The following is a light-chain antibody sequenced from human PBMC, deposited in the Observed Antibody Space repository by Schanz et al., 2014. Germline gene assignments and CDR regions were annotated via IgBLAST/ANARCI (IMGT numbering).Light chain of an antibody. CDR1: QRINSDS. Sequence: DIVMTQSPATLSVSPGEGATLSCRASQRINSDSLAWYQQRPGQAPRLLIYGASSRATGIPDRFSGSGSGTDFTLTISSLEPEDFAVYYCQQRSNGLTFGQGTKVEIK. J-gene: IGKJ1*01. CDR3: QQRSNGLT. CDR2: GAS. V-gene: IGKV3D-20*02.